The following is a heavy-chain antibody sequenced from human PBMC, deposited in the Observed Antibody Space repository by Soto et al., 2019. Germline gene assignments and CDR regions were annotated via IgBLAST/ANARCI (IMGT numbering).Heavy chain of an antibody. V-gene: IGHV4-59*01. CDR3: ARDGYDGSGSPYPAY. CDR2: IYYLGST. J-gene: IGHJ4*02. CDR1: GGSMSDYF. D-gene: IGHD3-10*01. Sequence: PSETLSLTXSVSGGSMSDYFWSWIRQSPGKGLEWIGYIYYLGSTDYNPSLKSRVTISVDTSKRQFSLRLTSVTAADTAVYYCARDGYDGSGSPYPAYWGPGTQVTVSS.